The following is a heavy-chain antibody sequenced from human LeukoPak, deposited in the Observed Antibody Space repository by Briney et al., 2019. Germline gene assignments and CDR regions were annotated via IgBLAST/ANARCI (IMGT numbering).Heavy chain of an antibody. V-gene: IGHV4-59*12. Sequence: SETLSLTCTVSGGSISSYYWSWIRHPPGKGLEWIGYIYYSGSTNYNPSLKSRVTMSVDTSKNQFSLKLSSVTAADTAVYYCARDRSSGWNAFDIWGQGTMVTVSS. CDR1: GGSISSYY. CDR2: IYYSGST. CDR3: ARDRSSGWNAFDI. D-gene: IGHD6-19*01. J-gene: IGHJ3*02.